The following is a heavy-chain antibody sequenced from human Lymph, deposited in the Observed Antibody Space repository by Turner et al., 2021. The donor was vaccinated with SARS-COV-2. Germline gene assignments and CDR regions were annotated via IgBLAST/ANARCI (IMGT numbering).Heavy chain of an antibody. CDR2: MNHNSGNT. J-gene: IGHJ5*02. Sequence: QLQLVQSGAEVTKPGASVKVSCKASGYTFTSYDINWVRQATGQGVEWMGWMNHNSGNTGYAQKFQGRVTMTRNTTISTAYMELSSRRSEDTAVYYWARAAKLTVWFDPWGQGTLVTVSS. CDR1: GYTFTSYD. D-gene: IGHD6-25*01. V-gene: IGHV1-8*01. CDR3: ARAAKLTVWFDP.